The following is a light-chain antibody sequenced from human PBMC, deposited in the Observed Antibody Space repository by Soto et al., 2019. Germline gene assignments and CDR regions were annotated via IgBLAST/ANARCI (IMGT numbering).Light chain of an antibody. Sequence: DIQMTQSPSSLSASVGDRVTITCRASQSIRSWLAWYQQKPGKAPKFLIYDASNLEGGVPSRFSGSGSGTEFTLTISSLQPDDFATYYCQQYDDYPLTFGGGTKVDTK. CDR1: QSIRSW. V-gene: IGKV1-5*01. J-gene: IGKJ4*01. CDR3: QQYDDYPLT. CDR2: DAS.